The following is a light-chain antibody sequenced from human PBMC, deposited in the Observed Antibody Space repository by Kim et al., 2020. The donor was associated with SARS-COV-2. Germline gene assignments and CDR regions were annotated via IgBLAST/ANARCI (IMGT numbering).Light chain of an antibody. CDR2: EGS. CDR3: CSYAGSSTWV. J-gene: IGLJ3*02. Sequence: QAASVSGSPGQSITISCTGTSSDVGSYNLVSWYQQHPGKAPKLMIYEGSKRPSGVSNRFSGSESGNTASLTISGLQAEDEADYYCCSYAGSSTWVFG. CDR1: SSDVGSYNL. V-gene: IGLV2-23*01.